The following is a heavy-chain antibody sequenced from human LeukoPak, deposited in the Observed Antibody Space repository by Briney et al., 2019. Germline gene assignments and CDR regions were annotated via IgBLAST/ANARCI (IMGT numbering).Heavy chain of an antibody. CDR3: ARAGESRKTMVRGVYYDYYGMDV. V-gene: IGHV4-4*07. Sequence: SETLSLTRTVSCGSIISSYRSWIPQPARKRPEGIGRISSSGSTKYNPPLQRRASMSVDTSKNQFSLKLSSVTAADTAVYYCARAGESRKTMVRGVYYDYYGMDVWGQGTTVTVSS. J-gene: IGHJ6*02. D-gene: IGHD3-10*01. CDR2: ISSSGST. CDR1: CGSIISSY.